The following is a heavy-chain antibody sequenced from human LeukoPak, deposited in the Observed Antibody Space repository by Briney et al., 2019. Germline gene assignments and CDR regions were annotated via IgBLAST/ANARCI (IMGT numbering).Heavy chain of an antibody. CDR2: IYYSGST. V-gene: IGHV4-59*12. Sequence: SETLSLTCTVSGGSISSYYWSWIRQPPGKGLEWIGYIYYSGSTNYNPSLKSRATISVDTSKNQFSLKLSSVTAADTAVYYCARENSSGYYFPDAFDIWGQGTMVTVSS. CDR3: ARENSSGYYFPDAFDI. J-gene: IGHJ3*02. CDR1: GGSISSYY. D-gene: IGHD3-22*01.